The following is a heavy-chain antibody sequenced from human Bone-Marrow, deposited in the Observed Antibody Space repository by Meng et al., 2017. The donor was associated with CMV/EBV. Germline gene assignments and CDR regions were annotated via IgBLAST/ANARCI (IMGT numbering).Heavy chain of an antibody. CDR3: ASSPPYCSSTSCYNFAYWYFDL. CDR2: ISWDGGST. CDR1: GFTFDDYT. V-gene: IGHV3-43*01. D-gene: IGHD2-2*02. Sequence: GESLKISCAASGFTFDDYTMHWVRQAPGKGLEWVSLISWDGGSTYYADSVKGRFTISRDNSKNTLYLQMNSLRAEDTAVYYCASSPPYCSSTSCYNFAYWYFDLWGRGTLV. J-gene: IGHJ2*01.